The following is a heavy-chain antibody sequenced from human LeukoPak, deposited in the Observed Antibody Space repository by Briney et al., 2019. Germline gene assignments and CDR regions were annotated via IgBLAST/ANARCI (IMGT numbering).Heavy chain of an antibody. Sequence: PGGSLRLSCAASGFIFSSYAMNWVRQAPGKGLEWVSSISSSSSYIYYADSVKGRFTISRDNAKNSLYLQMNSLRAEDTAVYYCARDSRGYSYGSVTALYDYWGQGTLVTVSS. CDR3: ARDSRGYSYGSVTALYDY. V-gene: IGHV3-21*01. D-gene: IGHD5-18*01. CDR2: ISSSSSYI. J-gene: IGHJ4*02. CDR1: GFIFSSYA.